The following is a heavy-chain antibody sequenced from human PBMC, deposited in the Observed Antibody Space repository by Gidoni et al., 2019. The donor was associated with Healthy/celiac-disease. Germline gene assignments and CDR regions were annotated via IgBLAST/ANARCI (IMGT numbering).Heavy chain of an antibody. CDR2: ISSSSSYI. CDR1: GFPSSRSS. J-gene: IGHJ3*02. V-gene: IGHV3-21*01. CDR3: ARDPRIYNWNDGGAFDI. D-gene: IGHD1-1*01. Sequence: EVQLVESGGGLVKPGGSLRLSCAASGFPSSRSSMNWVRQAPGKGLEWVSSISSSSSYIYYADSVKGRFTISRDNAKNSLYLQMNSLRAEDTAVYYCARDPRIYNWNDGGAFDIWGQGTMVTVSS.